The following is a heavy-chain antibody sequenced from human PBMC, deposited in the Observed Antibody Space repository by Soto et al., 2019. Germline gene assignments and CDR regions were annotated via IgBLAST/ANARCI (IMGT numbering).Heavy chain of an antibody. CDR1: AGSITSDEYY. CDR2: IHHTGST. J-gene: IGHJ4*02. V-gene: IGHV4-31*03. D-gene: IGHD3-10*01. CDR3: ASRPTGSGSSFFYY. Sequence: QVQLQESGPGLVKPSQTLSLTCTVSAGSITSDEYYWNWIRYRPGKGLEWIGFIHHTGSTFYNPSLARRASISIDTSESQFSLNLASVTVADTAVYYFASRPTGSGSSFFYYWGPGTLVTVSS.